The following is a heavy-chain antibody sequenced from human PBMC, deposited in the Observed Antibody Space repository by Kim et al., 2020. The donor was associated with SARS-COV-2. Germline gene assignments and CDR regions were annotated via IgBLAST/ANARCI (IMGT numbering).Heavy chain of an antibody. Sequence: SETLSLTCTVSGGSISSGGYYWSWIRQHPGKGLEWIVYIYYSGSTYYNPSLQSRVTISVDTSKTQFSLKLSSVTAANTAVYYCARDSGSGSYSLPYRWFDSWGQGTLVTVSS. V-gene: IGHV4-31*03. CDR2: IYYSGST. J-gene: IGHJ5*01. D-gene: IGHD3-10*01. CDR1: GGSISSGGYY. CDR3: ARDSGSGSYSLPYRWFDS.